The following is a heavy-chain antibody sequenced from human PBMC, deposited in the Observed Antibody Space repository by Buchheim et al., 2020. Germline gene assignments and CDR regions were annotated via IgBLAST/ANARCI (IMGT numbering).Heavy chain of an antibody. CDR1: GVSISSGPFY. CDR2: IHYTGLA. V-gene: IGHV4-31*03. CDR3: ARDRGAHDYGPIDF. Sequence: QVQLQESSPGLVKPSQTLSLTCTVSGVSISSGPFYWTWIRQQPGKGLEWIGYIHYTGLAYSSPSLSSRLSMSVDPSQHQFSLTLTAVTAADTAIYYCARDRGAHDYGPIDFWGQGAL. J-gene: IGHJ4*02. D-gene: IGHD4-17*01.